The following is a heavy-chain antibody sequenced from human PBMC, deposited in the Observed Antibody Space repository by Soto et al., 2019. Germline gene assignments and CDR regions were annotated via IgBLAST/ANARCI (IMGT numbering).Heavy chain of an antibody. D-gene: IGHD3-3*01. J-gene: IGHJ6*02. CDR2: IKQDGSEK. V-gene: IGHV3-7*03. CDR1: GFTLRNYW. Sequence: GGSLRLSCAASGFTLRNYWVNWVRQAPGKGLEWVANIKQDGSEKYYVDSVKGRFTISRDNAKNSLYLQMNSLRAEDTAVYFCARGSTYDVWSGYIYYAMDVWGQGTTVTVSS. CDR3: ARGSTYDVWSGYIYYAMDV.